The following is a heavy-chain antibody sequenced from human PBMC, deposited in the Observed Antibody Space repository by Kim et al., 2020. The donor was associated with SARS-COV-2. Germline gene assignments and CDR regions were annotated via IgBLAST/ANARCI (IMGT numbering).Heavy chain of an antibody. J-gene: IGHJ4*02. CDR3: ARDLGGCGGDKCSYYFDY. CDR2: IWYNGRTQ. V-gene: IGHV3-33*01. Sequence: GGSLRLSCGASGFNLGGYGMNWVRQAPGKGLEWVAVIWYNGRTQYYADSVKGRFTISRDTSKAMVYLQMNDLRVEDTAVYFCARDLGGCGGDKCSYYFDYWSRGTLVTVSS. CDR1: GFNLGGYG. D-gene: IGHD2-21*01.